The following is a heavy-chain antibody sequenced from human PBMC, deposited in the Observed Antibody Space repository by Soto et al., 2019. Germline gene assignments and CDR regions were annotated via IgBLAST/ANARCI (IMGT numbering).Heavy chain of an antibody. CDR3: VKDGEAASTGWLDT. Sequence: SLTLSRSASGFTFEDFAMTWVRRVPGKGLEWVGGIRWNGEAVGYSASVKGRFTSSRDHAKQLLLLQMNSLRVDDTALYYCVKDGEAASTGWLDTWGQGP. CDR2: IRWNGEAV. J-gene: IGHJ5*02. V-gene: IGHV3-9*01. D-gene: IGHD6-13*01. CDR1: GFTFEDFA.